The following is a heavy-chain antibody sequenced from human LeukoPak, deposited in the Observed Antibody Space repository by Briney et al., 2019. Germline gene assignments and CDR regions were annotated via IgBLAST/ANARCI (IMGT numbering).Heavy chain of an antibody. CDR1: GFTFSSYA. V-gene: IGHV3-23*01. D-gene: IGHD3-3*01. CDR3: AKDPTYYDFWSGPTNWFDP. Sequence: GGSLRLSCAASGFTFSSYAMSWVRQAPGKGLEWVPAISGSGGSTYYADSVKGRFTISRDNSKNTLYLQMNSLRAEDTAVYYCAKDPTYYDFWSGPTNWFDPWGQGTLVTVSS. J-gene: IGHJ5*02. CDR2: ISGSGGST.